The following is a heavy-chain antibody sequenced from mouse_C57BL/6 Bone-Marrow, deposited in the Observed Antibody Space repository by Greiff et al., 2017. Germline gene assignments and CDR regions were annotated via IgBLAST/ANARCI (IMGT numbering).Heavy chain of an antibody. D-gene: IGHD2-3*01. J-gene: IGHJ3*01. Sequence: QVQLQQSGPELVKPGASVKLSCKASGYTFTSYDINWVKQRPGQGLEWIGWIYPRDGSTKYNEKFKGKATLTVDTSSSTAYMELHSLTSGDSAVYFGARVWLLRGGAFLAYGGQGTLVTVSA. V-gene: IGHV1-85*01. CDR2: IYPRDGST. CDR3: ARVWLLRGGAFLAY. CDR1: GYTFTSYD.